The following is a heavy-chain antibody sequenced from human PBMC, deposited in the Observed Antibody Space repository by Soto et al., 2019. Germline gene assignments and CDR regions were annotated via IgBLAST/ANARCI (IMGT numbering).Heavy chain of an antibody. CDR2: ISAYNGNT. Sequence: ASVKVSRKASGYGYATAGSSCVLHAPGQGLEWMGWISAYNGNTNYDRKLQDRVTMTTNTSTSTAYLELRSLRSDDTAVYYCARAGQYYDSSGYANWGQGTLVTVSS. CDR3: ARAGQYYDSSGYAN. CDR1: GYGYATAG. J-gene: IGHJ4*02. V-gene: IGHV1-18*01. D-gene: IGHD3-22*01.